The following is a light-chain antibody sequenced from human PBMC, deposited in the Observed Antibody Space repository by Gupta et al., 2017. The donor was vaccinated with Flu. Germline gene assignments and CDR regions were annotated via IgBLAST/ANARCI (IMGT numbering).Light chain of an antibody. CDR1: SSNIGNNY. J-gene: IGLJ3*02. Sequence: QSVLTQPPSVSAAPGQQVTISCSGSSSNIGNNYVSWYQQLPGTAPKLLIYENNKRPSGIPDRFSGSKSGTSATLGITGLQTGDEADYYCGTWDSSLSAHWVFGGGTKLTVL. CDR3: GTWDSSLSAHWV. V-gene: IGLV1-51*02. CDR2: ENN.